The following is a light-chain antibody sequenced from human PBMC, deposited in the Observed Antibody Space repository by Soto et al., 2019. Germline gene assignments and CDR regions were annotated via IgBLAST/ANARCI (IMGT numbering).Light chain of an antibody. J-gene: IGKJ2*01. Sequence: DIQMTQSPSTLSAFVGDRVIITCRASQSVSSWLAWYQQKQGKAPKFLIYDASSLGSGVPSRFSGSGTGAEFILTISRLQPDDSANYYCQQYSSYPLTFGQGPKQEIK. CDR1: QSVSSW. CDR3: QQYSSYPLT. V-gene: IGKV1-5*01. CDR2: DAS.